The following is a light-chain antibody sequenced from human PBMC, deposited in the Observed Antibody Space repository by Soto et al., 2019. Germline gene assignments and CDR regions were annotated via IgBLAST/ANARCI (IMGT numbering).Light chain of an antibody. V-gene: IGKV2-30*01. CDR3: MQGTHWPPYT. CDR1: QSLAYSDGNTY. J-gene: IGKJ2*01. CDR2: KVS. Sequence: DVVMTQSPLSLPVTLGQPASISCRSSQSLAYSDGNTYLNWFQQRPGQSPRRLIYKVSNRDSGVPDRFSGRGSGPDFTLKISRVEAEDVGVYYCMQGTHWPPYTFGQGTKLEIK.